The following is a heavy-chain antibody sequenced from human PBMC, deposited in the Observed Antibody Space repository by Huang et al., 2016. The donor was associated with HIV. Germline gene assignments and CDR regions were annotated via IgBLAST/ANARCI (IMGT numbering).Heavy chain of an antibody. D-gene: IGHD6-19*01. CDR3: AKDRVMGGTSGPFDL. CDR1: GFSFSAYG. J-gene: IGHJ5*02. V-gene: IGHV3-30*18. Sequence: KLVESGGGVVQGGGFLNLSCWASGFSFSAYGMHWVRQTPGNGLEWVATISYNGYDKYYKDSLGGRFSISRDNSKKTLNLQMDSLRRDDTAVYFCAKDRVMGGTSGPFDLWGQGSSVTIAP. CDR2: ISYNGYDK.